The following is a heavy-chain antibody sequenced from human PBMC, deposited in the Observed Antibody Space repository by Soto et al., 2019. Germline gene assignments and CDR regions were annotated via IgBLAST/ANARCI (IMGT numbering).Heavy chain of an antibody. D-gene: IGHD5-18*01. J-gene: IGHJ6*02. V-gene: IGHV1-69*13. Sequence: GASVKVSCKASGGTFSSYAISWVRQAPGQGLEWMGGIIPIFGTANYAQKFQGRVTITADESTSTAYMELSSLRSEDTAVYYCARIWIQPMVTAPIDYYYYGMDVWGQGTTVTISS. CDR3: ARIWIQPMVTAPIDYYYYGMDV. CDR2: IIPIFGTA. CDR1: GGTFSSYA.